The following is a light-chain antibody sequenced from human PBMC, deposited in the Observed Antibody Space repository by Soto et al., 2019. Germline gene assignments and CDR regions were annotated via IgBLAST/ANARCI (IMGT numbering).Light chain of an antibody. Sequence: QSALTQPPSASGSPGQSVTISCTGTSNDVGGYDYVSWYQQHPDKAPKLVIYEVSKRPSGVPDRFSGSKSGNTASLTVSGLQAEDEADYYCSSYVGINIVVFGGGTKLTVL. CDR2: EVS. CDR3: SSYVGINIVV. J-gene: IGLJ2*01. CDR1: SNDVGGYDY. V-gene: IGLV2-8*01.